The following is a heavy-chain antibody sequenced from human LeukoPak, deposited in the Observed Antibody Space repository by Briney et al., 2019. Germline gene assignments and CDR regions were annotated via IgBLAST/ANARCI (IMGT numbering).Heavy chain of an antibody. D-gene: IGHD3-3*01. CDR3: ARVEGPSIFGVIDY. J-gene: IGHJ4*02. Sequence: ASVKVSCKTSGYTFTNYGISWVRQAPGQGLEWMGWISIYNTNTNYAQNLQGRVTMTTDTSTSTTYMELRSLRSDDTAVYYCARVEGPSIFGVIDYWGQGTLVTVSS. CDR2: ISIYNTNT. V-gene: IGHV1-18*01. CDR1: GYTFTNYG.